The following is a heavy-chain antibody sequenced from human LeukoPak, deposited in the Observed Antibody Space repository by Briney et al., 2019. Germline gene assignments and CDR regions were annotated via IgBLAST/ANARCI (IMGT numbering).Heavy chain of an antibody. Sequence: PGGSLRLSCAASGFTFSDYYMSWIRQAPGKGLEWVSGINWNGGSTGYADSVKGRFTISRDNAKNSLYLQMNSLRAEDTALYYCARAGYGGNSGYFDYWGQGTLVTVSS. J-gene: IGHJ4*02. CDR1: GFTFSDYY. CDR2: INWNGGST. V-gene: IGHV3-20*04. CDR3: ARAGYGGNSGYFDY. D-gene: IGHD4-23*01.